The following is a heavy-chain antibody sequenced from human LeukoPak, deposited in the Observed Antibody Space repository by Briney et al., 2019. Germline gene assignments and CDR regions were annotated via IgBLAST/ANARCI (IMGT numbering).Heavy chain of an antibody. CDR1: GFTFSTYA. CDR3: ANWIGSSSRDY. CDR2: INSNGDEI. Sequence: GGSLRLSCAASGFTFSTYAMAWVRQAPGKGLEWVSGINSNGDEIYYADSVRGRFTISRDNSNNALYLQMDSLRAEDTAVYYCANWIGSSSRDYWGQGTLVTVSS. V-gene: IGHV3-23*01. D-gene: IGHD6-6*01. J-gene: IGHJ4*02.